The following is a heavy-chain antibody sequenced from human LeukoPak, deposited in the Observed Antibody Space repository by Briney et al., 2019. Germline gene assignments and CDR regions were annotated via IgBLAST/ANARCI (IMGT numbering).Heavy chain of an antibody. CDR3: ARDVDGDYNWFDP. D-gene: IGHD4-17*01. J-gene: IGHJ5*02. CDR2: ISYDGSNK. Sequence: PWGSLRLSCAASGFTFSSYAMHWVRQAPGKGLEWVAVISYDGSNKYYADSVKGRFTISRDNSKNTLYLQMNSLRAEDTAVYYCARDVDGDYNWFDPWGQGTLVTVSS. V-gene: IGHV3-30-3*01. CDR1: GFTFSSYA.